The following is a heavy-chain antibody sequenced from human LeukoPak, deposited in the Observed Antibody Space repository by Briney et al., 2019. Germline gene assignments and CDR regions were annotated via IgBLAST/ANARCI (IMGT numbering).Heavy chain of an antibody. CDR2: ISGSGGST. Sequence: TGGSLRLFCAASGFTFSSYAMSWVRQAPGKGLEWVSAISGSGGSTYYADSVKGRFTISRDNSKNTLYLQMNSLRAEDTAVYYCARGTAYYYDSSGYQGYHWFDPWGQGTLVTVSS. D-gene: IGHD3-22*01. CDR3: ARGTAYYYDSSGYQGYHWFDP. CDR1: GFTFSSYA. V-gene: IGHV3-23*01. J-gene: IGHJ5*02.